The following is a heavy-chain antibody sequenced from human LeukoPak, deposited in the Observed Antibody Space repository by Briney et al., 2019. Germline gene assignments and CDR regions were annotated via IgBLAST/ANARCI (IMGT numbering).Heavy chain of an antibody. D-gene: IGHD3-22*01. CDR2: IYTSGST. CDR3: ARAPMYYYDSSGYYRDAFDI. CDR1: GGSISSGNYY. J-gene: IGHJ3*02. Sequence: PSQTLSLTCTVSGGSISSGNYYWSWIRQPAGKGLEWIGRIYTSGSTNYNPSLKSRVTISVDTSKNQFSLKLSSVTAADTAVYYCARAPMYYYDSSGYYRDAFDIWGQGTMVTVSS. V-gene: IGHV4-61*02.